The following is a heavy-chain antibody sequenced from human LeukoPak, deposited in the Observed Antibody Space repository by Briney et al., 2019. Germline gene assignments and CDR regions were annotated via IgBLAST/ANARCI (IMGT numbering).Heavy chain of an antibody. J-gene: IGHJ4*02. CDR3: ARDGVLLVVPNYFDY. Sequence: GGSLRLSCAASGFTFDDYAMHWVRQAPGKGLEWVSGISWNSGSIGYADPVKGRFTISRDNAKNSLYLQMNSLRAEDTAVYYCARDGVLLVVPNYFDYWGQGTLVTVSS. D-gene: IGHD3-10*01. V-gene: IGHV3-9*01. CDR1: GFTFDDYA. CDR2: ISWNSGSI.